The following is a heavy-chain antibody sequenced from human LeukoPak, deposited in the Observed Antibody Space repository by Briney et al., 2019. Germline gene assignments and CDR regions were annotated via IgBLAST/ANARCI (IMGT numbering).Heavy chain of an antibody. J-gene: IGHJ4*02. D-gene: IGHD1-26*01. CDR1: GFTFSSYA. V-gene: IGHV3-30*02. CDR3: AKDQASWTIVGAHVILDY. CDR2: IRYDGSNK. Sequence: GGSLRLSCAASGFTFSSYAMHWVRQAPGKGLEWVAFIRYDGSNKYYADSVKGRFTISRDNSKNTLYLQMNSLRAEDTAVYYCAKDQASWTIVGAHVILDYWGQGTLVTVSS.